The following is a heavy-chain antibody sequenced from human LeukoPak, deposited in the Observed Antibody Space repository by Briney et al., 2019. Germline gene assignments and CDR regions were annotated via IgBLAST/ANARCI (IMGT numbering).Heavy chain of an antibody. J-gene: IGHJ6*03. Sequence: RASETLSLTCTVSGGSISSYYWSWIRQPPGKGLEWIGRIYTSGSTNYNPSLKSRVTMSVDTSKNQFSLKLSSVTAADTAVYYCARDPDLENSSGWRPYYYYMDVWGKGTTVTVSS. CDR2: IYTSGST. CDR1: GGSISSYY. D-gene: IGHD6-19*01. V-gene: IGHV4-4*07. CDR3: ARDPDLENSSGWRPYYYYMDV.